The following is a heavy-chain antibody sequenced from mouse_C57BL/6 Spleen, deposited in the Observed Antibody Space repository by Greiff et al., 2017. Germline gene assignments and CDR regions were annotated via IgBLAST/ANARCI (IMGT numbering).Heavy chain of an antibody. CDR3: ARGPLYAMDY. D-gene: IGHD6-1*01. CDR2: ISSGSSNI. J-gene: IGHJ4*01. CDR1: GFTFSDYG. Sequence: EVKLVESGGGLVKPGGSLKLSCAASGFTFSDYGMHWVRQAPEKGLEWVAYISSGSSNIYDADTVKGRFTISRDNAKNTLFLQMTSLRSEDTAMYYCARGPLYAMDYWGQGTSVTVSS. V-gene: IGHV5-17*01.